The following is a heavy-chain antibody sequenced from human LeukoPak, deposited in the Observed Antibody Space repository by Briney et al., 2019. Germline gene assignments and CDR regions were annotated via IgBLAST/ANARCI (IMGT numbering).Heavy chain of an antibody. D-gene: IGHD3-22*01. CDR2: INTYNGNT. CDR3: ARDRSGYGMDV. Sequence: ASVKVSFKASGYTFTSYGISWVRQAPGQGLEWMGWINTYNGNTNYAQKLQGRVIMTTDTSTSTAYMELRSLGSDDTAVYYCARDRSGYGMDVWGQGTTVSVSS. CDR1: GYTFTSYG. V-gene: IGHV1-18*01. J-gene: IGHJ6*02.